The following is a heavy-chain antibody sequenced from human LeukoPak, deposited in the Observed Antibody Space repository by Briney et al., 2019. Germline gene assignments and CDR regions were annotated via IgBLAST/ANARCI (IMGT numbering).Heavy chain of an antibody. J-gene: IGHJ4*02. D-gene: IGHD2-2*01. CDR1: GFTFSSYD. V-gene: IGHV3-13*01. CDR2: IGTAGDT. Sequence: GGSLRLSCAASGFTFSSYDMHWVRQATGKGLEWVSAIGTAGDTYYPGSVKGRFTISRDNAKNSLYLQMSSLRAEDTAVYYCAKVGTYCSSTSCYFDYWGQGTLVTVSS. CDR3: AKVGTYCSSTSCYFDY.